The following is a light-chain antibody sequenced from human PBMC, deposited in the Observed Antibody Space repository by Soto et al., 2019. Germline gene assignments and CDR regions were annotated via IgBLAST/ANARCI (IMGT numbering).Light chain of an antibody. Sequence: EIVLTQSPGTLSLSPGERATLSCSAGQSVRSSYLAWYQQTPGQAPRLLIYGASSRATGIPDRFSGSGSGTDFTLTISRLEPEDFAVYYRQQRSNWPPITFGQGTRLEIK. J-gene: IGKJ5*01. CDR2: GAS. CDR1: QSVRSSY. V-gene: IGKV3D-20*02. CDR3: QQRSNWPPIT.